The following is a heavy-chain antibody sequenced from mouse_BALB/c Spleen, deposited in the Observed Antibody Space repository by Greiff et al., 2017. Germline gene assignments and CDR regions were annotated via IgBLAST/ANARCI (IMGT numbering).Heavy chain of an antibody. CDR1: GFSLTSYG. CDR3: ARKGIYYDYIYAMDY. V-gene: IGHV2-2*02. J-gene: IGHJ4*01. CDR2: IWSGGST. D-gene: IGHD2-4*01. Sequence: QVQLKESGPGLVQPSQSLSITCTVSGFSLTSYGVHWVRQSPGKGLEWLGVIWSGGSTDYNAAFISRLSISKDNSKSQVFFKMNSLQANDTAIYYCARKGIYYDYIYAMDYWGQGTSVTVSS.